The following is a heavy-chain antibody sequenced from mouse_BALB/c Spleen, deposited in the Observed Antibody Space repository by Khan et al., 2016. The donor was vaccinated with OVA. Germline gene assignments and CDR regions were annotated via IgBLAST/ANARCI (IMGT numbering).Heavy chain of an antibody. CDR1: GYTFTNYG. V-gene: IGHV9-3-1*01. Sequence: QIQLVQSGPELKKPGETVKISCKASGYTFTNYGMNWVKQAPGKALKWMGSISTYTGEPTYADDFKGRFAFSLETSASTAYLQINNLKNEDTATYFCTRPPHFSYVLVYWGQGTSVTVSS. CDR3: TRPPHFSYVLVY. J-gene: IGHJ4*01. CDR2: ISTYTGEP.